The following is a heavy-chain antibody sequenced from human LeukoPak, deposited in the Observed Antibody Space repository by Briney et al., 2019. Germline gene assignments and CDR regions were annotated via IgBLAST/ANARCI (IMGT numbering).Heavy chain of an antibody. V-gene: IGHV4-38-2*02. CDR1: AYYINSGYS. CDR2: IYHSGST. Sequence: SETLSLTCSVSAYYINSGYSWGWIRQPPGKGLEWIGSIYHSGSTYYNPSLKSRVTISADTSKDQCSLKLSSVTAADTAVYYCARVAAYYYYYMDVWSKGSTVTVPS. CDR3: ARVAAYYYYYMDV. D-gene: IGHD2-15*01. J-gene: IGHJ6*03.